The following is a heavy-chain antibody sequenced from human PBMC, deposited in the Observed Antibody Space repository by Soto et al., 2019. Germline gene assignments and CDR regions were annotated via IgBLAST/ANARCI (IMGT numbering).Heavy chain of an antibody. CDR2: IYYSGST. Sequence: PSETLSLTCTVSGGSISSYYWSWIRQPPGKGLEWIGYIYYSGSTNYNPSLKSRVTISVDTSKNQFSLKLSSVTAADTAVYYCARRIAVAGLDYWGQGTLVTVSS. D-gene: IGHD6-19*01. V-gene: IGHV4-59*08. CDR3: ARRIAVAGLDY. CDR1: GGSISSYY. J-gene: IGHJ4*02.